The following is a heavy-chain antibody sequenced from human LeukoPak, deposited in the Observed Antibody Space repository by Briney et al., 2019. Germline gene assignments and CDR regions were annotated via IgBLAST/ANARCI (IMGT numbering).Heavy chain of an antibody. CDR3: ARRGLRATVTYLPYFDY. D-gene: IGHD4-17*01. CDR1: GGSISSSSYY. J-gene: IGHJ4*02. Sequence: SETLSLTCTVSGGSISSSSYYWGWIRQPPGKGLEWIGSIYYSGSTYYNPSLKSRVTISVYTSKNQFSLKLSSVTAADTAVYYCARRGLRATVTYLPYFDYWGQGTLVTVSS. V-gene: IGHV4-39*07. CDR2: IYYSGST.